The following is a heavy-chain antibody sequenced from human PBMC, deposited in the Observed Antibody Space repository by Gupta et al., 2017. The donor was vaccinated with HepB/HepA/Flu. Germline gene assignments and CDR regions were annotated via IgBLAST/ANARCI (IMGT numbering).Heavy chain of an antibody. Sequence: EVQLVESGGGLVQPGRSLRLSCAVSGFTFDDYATPWVRTVPGKGLEWVSSISWNSGNIGYADSVKGRFTISRDNAKNSLYLQMNSLRAEDTALYYCTKDVLVRGIIPTYFDYWGQGTLVTVSS. CDR1: GFTFDDYA. J-gene: IGHJ4*02. D-gene: IGHD3-10*01. CDR2: ISWNSGNI. CDR3: TKDVLVRGIIPTYFDY. V-gene: IGHV3-9*01.